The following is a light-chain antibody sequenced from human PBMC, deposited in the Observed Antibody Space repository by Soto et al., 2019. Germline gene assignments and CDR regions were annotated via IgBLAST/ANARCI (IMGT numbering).Light chain of an antibody. V-gene: IGLV2-14*01. J-gene: IGLJ2*01. CDR2: DVS. Sequence: QSALTQPASVSGSPGQSITISCTGTSSDVGGYNYVSWYQQSPGKAPKLMIYDVSNRPSGVSNRFSGSKSGNTASLTISGIQAEDEADYYCSSYTGSSTLVFGGGTKLTVL. CDR1: SSDVGGYNY. CDR3: SSYTGSSTLV.